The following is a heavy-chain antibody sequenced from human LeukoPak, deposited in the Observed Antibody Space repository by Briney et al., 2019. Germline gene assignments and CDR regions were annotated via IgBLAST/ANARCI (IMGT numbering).Heavy chain of an antibody. V-gene: IGHV4-34*01. CDR1: GGSFSNYY. CDR2: MTHSGST. J-gene: IGHJ4*02. Sequence: PSETLSLTCAVYGGSFSNYYWSWIRQPPGKGLEWIGEMTHSGSTNYNPSLKSRVTISVDTSKNQFSLKLSSVTVADTAVYFCARIPHPDYADAQWGQGTLVIVSS. CDR3: ARIPHPDYADAQ. D-gene: IGHD4-17*01.